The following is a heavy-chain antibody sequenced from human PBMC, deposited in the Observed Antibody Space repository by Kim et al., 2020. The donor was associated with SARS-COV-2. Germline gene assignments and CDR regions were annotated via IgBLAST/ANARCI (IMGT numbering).Heavy chain of an antibody. D-gene: IGHD2-2*01. CDR3: ARVHDYARHYYYGMDV. Sequence: SVKGRFTITRDNAKNSLYLQMNSLRPEDTAVYYCARVHDYARHYYYGMDVWGQGTTVTVSS. V-gene: IGHV3-11*05. J-gene: IGHJ6*02.